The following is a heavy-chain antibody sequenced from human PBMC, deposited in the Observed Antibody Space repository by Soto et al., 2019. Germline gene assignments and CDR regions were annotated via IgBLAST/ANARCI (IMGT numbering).Heavy chain of an antibody. Sequence: EVQVVESGGGLVQPGGSLRLSCAVSGFTVTINYMSWVRQAPGKGLEWVSVSYSGGTIYYADSVKGRFTISRDTSKNTLYLQMNSLRGDDTAVYYCHGYGYWGQGTLVTVSS. CDR1: GFTVTINY. J-gene: IGHJ4*02. CDR3: HGYGY. V-gene: IGHV3-53*01. CDR2: SYSGGTI. D-gene: IGHD5-12*01.